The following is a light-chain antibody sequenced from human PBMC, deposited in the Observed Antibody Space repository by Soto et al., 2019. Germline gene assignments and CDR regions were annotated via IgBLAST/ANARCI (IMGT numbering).Light chain of an antibody. CDR1: QSVSSSY. V-gene: IGKV3-20*01. J-gene: IGKJ4*01. CDR2: GAS. CDR3: QQYGSSPALT. Sequence: EIVLTQSPGTLSLSPGERATLSCRASQSVSSSYLAWYQQKPGQAPRRLIYGASSRATGIPDRFSGSGSGIDFTLTISRLEPEDFAVYYCQQYGSSPALTFGGGTKWIS.